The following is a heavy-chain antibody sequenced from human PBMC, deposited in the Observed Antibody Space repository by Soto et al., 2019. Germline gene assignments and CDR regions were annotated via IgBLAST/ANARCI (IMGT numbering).Heavy chain of an antibody. Sequence: GGSLRLSCAASGFTFSSYDMHWVRQATGKGLEWVSAIGTAGDTYYPGSVKGRFTISRENAKNSLYLQMNSLRAGDTAVYYCARDPGGSPTRVGGQGTLVTVSS. CDR3: ARDPGGSPTRV. D-gene: IGHD3-16*01. V-gene: IGHV3-13*01. J-gene: IGHJ4*02. CDR2: IGTAGDT. CDR1: GFTFSSYD.